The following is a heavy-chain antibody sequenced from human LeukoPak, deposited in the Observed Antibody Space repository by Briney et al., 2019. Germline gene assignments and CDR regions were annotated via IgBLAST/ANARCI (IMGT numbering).Heavy chain of an antibody. Sequence: GGSLRLSCAASGFTFSSYAMSWVRQAPGKGLEWVAVISYDGSNKYYADSVKGRFTISRDNSKNTLYLQMNSLRAEDTAVYYCARDRVLPDYYYGMDVWGQGTTVTVSS. CDR1: GFTFSSYA. J-gene: IGHJ6*02. CDR3: ARDRVLPDYYYGMDV. CDR2: ISYDGSNK. D-gene: IGHD3-10*01. V-gene: IGHV3-30-3*01.